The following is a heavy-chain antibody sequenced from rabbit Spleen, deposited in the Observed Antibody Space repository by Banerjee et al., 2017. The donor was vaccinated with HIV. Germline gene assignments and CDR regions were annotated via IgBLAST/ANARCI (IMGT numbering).Heavy chain of an antibody. CDR1: GFSLTSSDY. D-gene: IGHD1-1*01. J-gene: IGHJ6*01. CDR3: VRDTSSSFSSYGMDL. Sequence: QSLEESGGDLVKPGASLTLTCTASGFSLTSSDYMCWVRQAPGKGLEWIACIDAGSSGFTYHASWAKGRFTISKASSTTVTLRMPSLTAADTATYFCVRDTSSSFSSYGMDLWGPGTLVSVS. CDR2: IDAGSSGFT. V-gene: IGHV1S40*01.